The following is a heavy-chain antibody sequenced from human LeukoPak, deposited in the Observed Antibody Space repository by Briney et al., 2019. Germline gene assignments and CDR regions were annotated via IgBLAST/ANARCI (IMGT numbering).Heavy chain of an antibody. Sequence: ASVKVSCKASGGTFSSYAISWVRQAPGQGLEWMGGIIPIFGTANYAQKFQGRVTITTDESTSTAYMELSSLRSEDAAVYYCAREVREYCSGGSCYSDYYYYMDVWGKGTTVTVSS. CDR3: AREVREYCSGGSCYSDYYYYMDV. CDR2: IIPIFGTA. V-gene: IGHV1-69*05. D-gene: IGHD2-15*01. CDR1: GGTFSSYA. J-gene: IGHJ6*03.